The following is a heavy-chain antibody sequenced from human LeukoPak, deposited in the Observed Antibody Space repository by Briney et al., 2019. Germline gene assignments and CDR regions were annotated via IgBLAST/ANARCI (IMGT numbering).Heavy chain of an antibody. Sequence: PGGSLRLSCAASGFTFSSYSMNWVRQAPGKGLEWVSYISSSSSTIYYADSVKGRFTISRDNAKNSLYLQMSSLGAEDTAVYYCARVGDGYNVGFDYWGQGTLVTVSS. V-gene: IGHV3-48*01. D-gene: IGHD5-24*01. CDR1: GFTFSSYS. J-gene: IGHJ4*02. CDR3: ARVGDGYNVGFDY. CDR2: ISSSSSTI.